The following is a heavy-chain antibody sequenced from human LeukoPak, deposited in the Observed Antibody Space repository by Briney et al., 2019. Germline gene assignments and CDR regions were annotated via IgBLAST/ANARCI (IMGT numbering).Heavy chain of an antibody. CDR3: ARGLLWFGEGVANMDV. Sequence: ASVKVSFKASGYTFTGYYMHWVRQAPGQGLEWMGWINPNSGGTNYAQKFQGRVTMTRDTSISTAYMELSRLRSDDTAVYYCARGLLWFGEGVANMDVWGKGTTVTISS. V-gene: IGHV1-2*02. D-gene: IGHD3-10*01. CDR1: GYTFTGYY. J-gene: IGHJ6*03. CDR2: INPNSGGT.